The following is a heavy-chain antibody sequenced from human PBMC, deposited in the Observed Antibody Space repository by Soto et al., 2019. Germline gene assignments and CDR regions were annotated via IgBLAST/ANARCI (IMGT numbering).Heavy chain of an antibody. CDR2: ISYDGSRK. Sequence: QVQLVESGGGVVQPGTSLTLSCSASGFIFSNYGMHWVRQAPGKGLEWVSIISYDGSRKHYIDSVKGRFTISRDNSKNTLDLKMNSLRAEDTAVYYGAKDIHPGRDTYHYGADYWGQGTLVAVSS. CDR1: GFIFSNYG. J-gene: IGHJ4*02. CDR3: AKDIHPGRDTYHYGADY. V-gene: IGHV3-30*18. D-gene: IGHD5-12*01.